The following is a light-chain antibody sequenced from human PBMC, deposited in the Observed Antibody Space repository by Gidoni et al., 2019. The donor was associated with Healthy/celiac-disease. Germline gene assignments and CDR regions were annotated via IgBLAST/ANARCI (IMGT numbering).Light chain of an antibody. V-gene: IGKV1-33*01. J-gene: IGKJ2*04. CDR1: QDISNY. CDR2: DAS. Sequence: IKISHSPSSLSASVGDRVTITCQASQDISNYLNWYQQKPGKAPKLLIYDASNLETGVPSRFSGSGSGTDFTFTISSLQPEDIATYYCQQYDNLSMCSFGQXTKLEIK. CDR3: QQYDNLSMCS.